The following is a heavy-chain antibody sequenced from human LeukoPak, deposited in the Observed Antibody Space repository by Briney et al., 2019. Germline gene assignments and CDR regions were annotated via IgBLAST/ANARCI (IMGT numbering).Heavy chain of an antibody. D-gene: IGHD5-12*01. CDR3: ARVSRGVWLRLTDWYFDL. CDR2: IYTSGST. Sequence: SETLFLTCTVSGGSISSYYWSWIRQPAGKGLEWIGRIYTSGSTNYNPSLKSRVTMSVDTSKNQFSLKLSSVTAADTAVYYCARVSRGVWLRLTDWYFDLWGRGTLVTVSS. J-gene: IGHJ2*01. V-gene: IGHV4-4*07. CDR1: GGSISSYY.